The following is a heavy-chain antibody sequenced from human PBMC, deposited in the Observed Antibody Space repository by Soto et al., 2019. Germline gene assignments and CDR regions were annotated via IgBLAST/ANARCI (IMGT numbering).Heavy chain of an antibody. J-gene: IGHJ4*02. CDR1: GGTLSSYT. CDR3: SRDKGYCNDTSGPDFDY. Sequence: QVQLVQSGAAVKKPGYSVKVSCKASGGTLSSYTFSWVRQAPGQGLEWMGRVIPNLGVTNYAKKFQGRFTIVVDTSTSTAYMERNSRRYEDTAVDYCSRDKGYCNDTSGPDFDYWGQGTLVTVSS. CDR2: VIPNLGVT. D-gene: IGHD2-15*01. V-gene: IGHV1-69*08.